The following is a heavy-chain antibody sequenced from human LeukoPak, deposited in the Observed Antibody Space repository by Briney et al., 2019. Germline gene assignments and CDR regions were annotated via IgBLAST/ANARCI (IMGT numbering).Heavy chain of an antibody. CDR1: GFTFSSYW. CDR2: IKQDGSET. Sequence: PGGSLRLSCAASGFTFSSYWMSWVRQAPGKGLEWVANIKQDGSETYYVDSVKGRFTISRDNSKNSLYLQMNSLRTEDTALYYCAKVLSPSKYSSSSVDYFDYWGQGTLVTVSS. CDR3: AKVLSPSKYSSSSVDYFDY. J-gene: IGHJ4*02. V-gene: IGHV3-7*03. D-gene: IGHD6-6*01.